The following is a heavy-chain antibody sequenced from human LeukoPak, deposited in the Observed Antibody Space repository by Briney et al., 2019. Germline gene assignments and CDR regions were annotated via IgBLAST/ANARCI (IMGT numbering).Heavy chain of an antibody. CDR2: INHSGST. V-gene: IGHV4-34*01. D-gene: IGHD1-26*01. CDR1: GFTFSSYW. CDR3: ARLNGSSTTLFDY. Sequence: LRLSCAASGFTFSSYWMSWIRQPPGKGLEWIGEINHSGSTNYNPSLKSRVTISVDTSKNQFSLKLSSVTAADTAVYYCARLNGSSTTLFDYWGQGTLVTVSS. J-gene: IGHJ4*02.